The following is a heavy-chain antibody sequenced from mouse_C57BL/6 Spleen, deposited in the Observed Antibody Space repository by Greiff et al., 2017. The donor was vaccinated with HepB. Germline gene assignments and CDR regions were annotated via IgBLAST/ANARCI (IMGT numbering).Heavy chain of an antibody. CDR3: ARPSNYVAWFAY. J-gene: IGHJ3*01. D-gene: IGHD2-5*01. Sequence: LVLVESGGGLVKPGGSLKLSCAASGFTFSDYGMHWVRQAPEKGLEWVAYISSGSSTIYYADTVKGRFTISRDNAKNTLFLQMTSLRSEDTAMYYCARPSNYVAWFAYWGQGTLVTVSA. CDR2: ISSGSSTI. V-gene: IGHV5-17*01. CDR1: GFTFSDYG.